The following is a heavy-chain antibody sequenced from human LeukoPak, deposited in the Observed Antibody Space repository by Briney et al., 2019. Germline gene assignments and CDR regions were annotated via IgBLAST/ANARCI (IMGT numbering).Heavy chain of an antibody. CDR3: ARCESYDSSGYPTDY. CDR2: INPNSGGT. V-gene: IGHV1-2*02. J-gene: IGHJ4*02. D-gene: IGHD3-22*01. CDR1: GYTFTGYY. Sequence: ASVKVSCKASGYTFTGYYMHWVRQAPGQGLEWMGWINPNSGGTNYAQKFQGRVTMTRDTSISTAYMELSRLRSDDTAVYYCARCESYDSSGYPTDYWGQGILVTVSS.